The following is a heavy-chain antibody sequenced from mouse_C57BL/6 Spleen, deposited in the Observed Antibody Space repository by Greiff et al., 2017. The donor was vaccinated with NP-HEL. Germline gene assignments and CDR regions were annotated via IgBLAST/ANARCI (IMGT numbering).Heavy chain of an antibody. D-gene: IGHD3-1*01. CDR1: GYAFTNYL. Sequence: QVQLQQSGAELVRPGTSVKVSCKASGYAFTNYLIEWVKQRPGQGLEWIGVINPGSGGTNYNEKFKGKATLTADKSSSTAYMQLSSLTSEDAAVYFCARSGDGNFGYWGKGTTLTVAS. J-gene: IGHJ2*01. CDR2: INPGSGGT. V-gene: IGHV1-54*01. CDR3: ARSGDGNFGY.